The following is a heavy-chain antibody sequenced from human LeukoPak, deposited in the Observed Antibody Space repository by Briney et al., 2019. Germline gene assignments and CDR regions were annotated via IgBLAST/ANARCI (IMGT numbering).Heavy chain of an antibody. Sequence: SETLSLTCTVSGGSISSSSYYWGWIRQPPGKGLEWIGSIYYSGSTYYNPSLKSRLTISVDTSKDQFSLKLTSVTAADTAVYYCAREAEGFFDYWGQGILVTVSS. D-gene: IGHD2-15*01. V-gene: IGHV4-39*07. CDR2: IYYSGST. CDR3: AREAEGFFDY. CDR1: GGSISSSSYY. J-gene: IGHJ4*02.